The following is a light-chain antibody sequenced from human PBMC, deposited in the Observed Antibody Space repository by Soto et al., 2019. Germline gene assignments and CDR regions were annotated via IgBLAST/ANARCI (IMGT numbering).Light chain of an antibody. Sequence: EVVLTQSPVTLSLSPGERATLSCRASQSFRGLLAWYQQKPGQAPRLLIYDAYNRATGIPPRFSGSGSGTDFTLTISSLEPEDSAVDYCQQRHMWPITFGHGTRLEIK. CDR1: QSFRGL. CDR3: QQRHMWPIT. J-gene: IGKJ5*01. V-gene: IGKV3-11*01. CDR2: DAY.